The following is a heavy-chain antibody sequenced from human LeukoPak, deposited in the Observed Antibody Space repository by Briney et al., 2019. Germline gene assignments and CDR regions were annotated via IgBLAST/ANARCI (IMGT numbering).Heavy chain of an antibody. J-gene: IGHJ5*02. Sequence: PGGSLRLSCAASGFTFSSYWMHWVRQAPGKGLVWVSRINSDGSSTSYADSVKGRFTISRDNAKNTLYLQMNSLRAGDTAVYYCARVGSGYYYGTGYNWFDPWGQGTLVTVSS. CDR1: GFTFSSYW. V-gene: IGHV3-74*01. D-gene: IGHD3-22*01. CDR3: ARVGSGYYYGTGYNWFDP. CDR2: INSDGSST.